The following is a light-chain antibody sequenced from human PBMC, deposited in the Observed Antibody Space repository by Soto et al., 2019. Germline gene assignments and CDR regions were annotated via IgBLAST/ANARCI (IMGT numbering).Light chain of an antibody. Sequence: DIQVTQSPSTLSASVGDAVTITCRASESIDNWLAWYQQKSGKAPKLLIFAASTLVRGVPSKFSGRGSGTEFTLTISSLQADDFATYYCQQYHTDWTFGQGTKLDIK. V-gene: IGKV1-5*01. CDR1: ESIDNW. CDR3: QQYHTDWT. CDR2: AAS. J-gene: IGKJ1*01.